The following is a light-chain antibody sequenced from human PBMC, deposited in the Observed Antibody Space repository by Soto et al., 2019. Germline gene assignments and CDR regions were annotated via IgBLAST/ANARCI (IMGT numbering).Light chain of an antibody. CDR2: VAS. J-gene: IGKJ4*01. Sequence: EIVLTQSPATLSLSPGERATLSCRASQSVTTYLAWYQQKPGQAPRLLIYVASSRATGIPARFSGSGSGTDFTLTISSLEPEDFAFYYCLQRSNWPPLLSFGGGTKVEIK. V-gene: IGKV3-11*01. CDR3: LQRSNWPPLLS. CDR1: QSVTTY.